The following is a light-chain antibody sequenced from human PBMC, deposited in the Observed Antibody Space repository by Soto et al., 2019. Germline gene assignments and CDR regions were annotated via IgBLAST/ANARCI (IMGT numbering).Light chain of an antibody. V-gene: IGLV2-8*01. CDR2: EVS. J-gene: IGLJ1*01. CDR3: SSYAGTDNFV. Sequence: QSALTQPPSASGSPGQSVTISCTGTSSDVGGYNYVSWYQHHPGKSPKLMIYEVSKRPSGGPDRFSGSKSGNTGSLSVSGLQAEDEADYYCSSYAGTDNFVFGTGTKVTVL. CDR1: SSDVGGYNY.